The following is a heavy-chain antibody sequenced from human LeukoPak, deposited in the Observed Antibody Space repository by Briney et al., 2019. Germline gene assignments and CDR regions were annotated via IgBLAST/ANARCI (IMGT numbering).Heavy chain of an antibody. D-gene: IGHD5-12*01. CDR2: IKQDGSEK. V-gene: IGHV3-7*01. CDR3: ARVHMVATWDYFDY. J-gene: IGHJ4*02. CDR1: GFTFSQYW. Sequence: PGVSPRLSCAASGFTFSQYWMSWVRQAPGKGLEWVANIKQDGSEKYYVDSVKGRFTISRDDAKNSLYLQMNSLRAEDTAVYFCARVHMVATWDYFDYWGQGTLVTVSS.